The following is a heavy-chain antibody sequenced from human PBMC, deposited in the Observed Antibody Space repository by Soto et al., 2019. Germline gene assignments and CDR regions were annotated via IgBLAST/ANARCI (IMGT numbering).Heavy chain of an antibody. CDR2: IYYRGST. V-gene: IGHV4-59*11. Sequence: PSETLSLTCTVSGGSISSHYWSWVRQAPGKGLEWIGHIYYRGSTTYNPSLRSGSTISVDTSNNQFSLKLNSVTTADTAVYYCARDGREAYGMDVWGQGTKVTVSS. CDR1: GGSISSHY. D-gene: IGHD1-26*01. CDR3: ARDGREAYGMDV. J-gene: IGHJ6*02.